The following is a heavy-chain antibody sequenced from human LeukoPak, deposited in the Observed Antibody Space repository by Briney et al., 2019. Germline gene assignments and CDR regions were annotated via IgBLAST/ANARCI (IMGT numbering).Heavy chain of an antibody. CDR2: IWYDGSNK. Sequence: PGRSLRLSCAASGFTFSTYGMHWVRQAPGKGLEWVAVIWYDGSNKNHADSVKGRFTISRDNSKNTLYLQMNSLRAEDTAVYYCAKVVAPEGNVDSYGMDVWGQGTTVTVSS. CDR1: GFTFSTYG. J-gene: IGHJ6*02. D-gene: IGHD1-1*01. CDR3: AKVVAPEGNVDSYGMDV. V-gene: IGHV3-33*06.